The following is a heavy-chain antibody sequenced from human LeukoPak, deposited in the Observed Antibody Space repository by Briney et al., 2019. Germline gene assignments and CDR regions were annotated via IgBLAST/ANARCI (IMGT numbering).Heavy chain of an antibody. CDR1: GFTFSSYW. CDR2: INTDGTST. CDR3: ARGRAGYYFDY. Sequence: GGSLRLSCAASGFTFSSYWMHWVRQAPGKGLVWVSRINTDGTSTNYADSVKGRFTISRDNAKNTLYLQMNSLRAEDTAVYYCARGRAGYYFDYWGQGTLVTVSS. V-gene: IGHV3-74*01. J-gene: IGHJ4*02.